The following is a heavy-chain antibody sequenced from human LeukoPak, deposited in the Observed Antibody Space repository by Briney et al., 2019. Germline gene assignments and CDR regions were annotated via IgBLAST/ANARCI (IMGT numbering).Heavy chain of an antibody. CDR1: GFTFSSYA. J-gene: IGHJ4*02. V-gene: IGHV3-30*18. Sequence: GGSLRLSCAASGFTFSSYAMHWVRQAPGKGLEWVALISHDGSNEYYADSVKGRFTISRDNSKNTLYLQMNSLRGEDTAVYYCAKVRVVFNWNYAYYFDYWGQGTLVTVSS. CDR2: ISHDGSNE. CDR3: AKVRVVFNWNYAYYFDY. D-gene: IGHD1-7*01.